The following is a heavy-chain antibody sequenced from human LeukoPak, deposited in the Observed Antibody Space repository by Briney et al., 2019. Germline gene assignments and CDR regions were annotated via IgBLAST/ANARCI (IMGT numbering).Heavy chain of an antibody. D-gene: IGHD2-2*01. J-gene: IGHJ3*02. CDR2: ISAYNGNT. CDR3: ARDDSNIVVVPAAYDAFDI. CDR1: GYTFTSYG. V-gene: IGHV1-18*01. Sequence: ASVKVSCKASGYTFTSYGISWVRQAPGQGLEWMGWISAYNGNTNYAQKLQGRVTMTTDTSTSTAYMELRSLRSDDTAVYYCARDDSNIVVVPAAYDAFDIWGQGTMVTVSS.